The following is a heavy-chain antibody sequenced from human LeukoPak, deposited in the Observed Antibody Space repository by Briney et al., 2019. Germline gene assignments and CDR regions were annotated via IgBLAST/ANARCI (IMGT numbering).Heavy chain of an antibody. CDR3: ARGPPNWGYDY. J-gene: IGHJ4*02. D-gene: IGHD7-27*01. Sequence: ASVKVSCKASGYTFTSYDFNWVRQATGQRPEWMGWMSPNSGDTGYAQKFQDRVTMTRNTSISTAYMELSSLRSDDTAVYYCARGPPNWGYDYWGPGTQVTVSS. CDR1: GYTFTSYD. V-gene: IGHV1-8*01. CDR2: MSPNSGDT.